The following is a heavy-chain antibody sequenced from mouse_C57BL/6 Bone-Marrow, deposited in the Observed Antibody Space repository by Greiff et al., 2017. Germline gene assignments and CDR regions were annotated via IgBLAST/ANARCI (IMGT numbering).Heavy chain of an antibody. CDR3: ARDNYDYDVCAMDD. CDR2: ISDGGSYT. D-gene: IGHD2-4*01. V-gene: IGHV5-4*01. J-gene: IGHJ4*01. Sequence: EVMLVESGGGLVKPGGSLKLSCAASGFTFSSYAMSWVRQTPEKGLEWVATISDGGSYTYYPDNVKGRFTISRDNAKNNLYRQMSHLKSEDTAMYYCARDNYDYDVCAMDDGGQGTSVTVSS. CDR1: GFTFSSYA.